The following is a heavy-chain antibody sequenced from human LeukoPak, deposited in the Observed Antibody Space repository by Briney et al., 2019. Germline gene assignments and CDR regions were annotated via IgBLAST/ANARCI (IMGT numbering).Heavy chain of an antibody. V-gene: IGHV4-31*03. CDR3: ARVHSSFRTFGMDV. CDR1: GGSTSSGGYY. J-gene: IGHJ6*02. D-gene: IGHD6-13*01. CDR2: IYYSGST. Sequence: SQTLSLTCTVSGGSTSSGGYYWSWIRQHPGKGLEWIGYIYYSGSTYYNPSLKSRVTISVDTSKNQFSLKLSSVTAADTAVYYCARVHSSFRTFGMDVWGQGTTVTVSS.